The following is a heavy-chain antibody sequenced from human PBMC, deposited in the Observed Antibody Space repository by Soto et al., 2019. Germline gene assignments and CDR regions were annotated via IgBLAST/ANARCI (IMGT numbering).Heavy chain of an antibody. V-gene: IGHV4-59*01. CDR1: WGSSIGYD. D-gene: IGHD2-15*01. J-gene: IGHJ5*02. Sequence: SETLCLTWSVAWGSSIGYDWSCIRQPPGKGLEWIGYIYCSGSTNYNPSLKSRVTISVDTSKNQFSLKLSSVTAADTAVYYCASSADAYCSGGRCQPTWFAPWGQGTLVPVSS. CDR2: IYCSGST. CDR3: ASSADAYCSGGRCQPTWFAP.